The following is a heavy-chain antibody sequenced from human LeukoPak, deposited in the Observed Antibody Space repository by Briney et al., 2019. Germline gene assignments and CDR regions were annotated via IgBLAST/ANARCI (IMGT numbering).Heavy chain of an antibody. D-gene: IGHD5-18*01. CDR1: GFTFSSYT. V-gene: IGHV3-23*01. CDR3: AKSLGPVDTAIGY. J-gene: IGHJ4*02. CDR2: ISGSGGST. Sequence: GGSLRLSCAASGFTFSSYTMSWVRQAPRKGREWVSAISGSGGSTYYADSVKGRFTISRDNSKNTLYLQMNSLRAEDTAVYYCAKSLGPVDTAIGYWGQGTLVTVSS.